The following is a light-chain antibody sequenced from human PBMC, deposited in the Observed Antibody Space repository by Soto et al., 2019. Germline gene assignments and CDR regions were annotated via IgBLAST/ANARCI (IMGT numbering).Light chain of an antibody. CDR1: KNEVLVYGF. CDR2: EFV. Sequence: QFAVTQLLSASGSPGQSVTISCTGNKNEVLVYGFGSWYQHHPGKAPRRSIDEFVQRPSGVPDRFTGSRSGNTASLTVSSLQAADEANNFSKTYACRNTYVFRSGTNVTV. V-gene: IGLV2-8*01. J-gene: IGLJ1*01. CDR3: KTYACRNTYV.